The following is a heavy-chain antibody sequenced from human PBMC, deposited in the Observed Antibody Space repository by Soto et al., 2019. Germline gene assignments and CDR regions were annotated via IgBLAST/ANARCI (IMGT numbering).Heavy chain of an antibody. Sequence: QVQLVQSGAEVKKPGSSVKVSCKASGGTFSSYAISWVRQAPGQGLEWMGGIIPIFGTANYAQKFQGRVTITADESMSTAYMELSSLRSEDTAVYYCARRYSGYGGGWFYFDYWGQGTLVTVSS. J-gene: IGHJ4*02. CDR2: IIPIFGTA. CDR3: ARRYSGYGGGWFYFDY. D-gene: IGHD5-12*01. V-gene: IGHV1-69*01. CDR1: GGTFSSYA.